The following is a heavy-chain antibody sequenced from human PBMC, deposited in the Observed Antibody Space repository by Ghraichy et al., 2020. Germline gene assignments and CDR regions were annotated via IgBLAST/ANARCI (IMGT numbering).Heavy chain of an antibody. CDR1: GGSISSYY. D-gene: IGHD6-19*01. Sequence: SETLSLTCTVSGGSISSYYWSWIRQPPGKGLEWIGYIYYSGSTNYNPSLKSRVTISVDTSKNQFSLKLSSVTAADTAVYYCARGNGQQWLVPGLVFDYWGQGTLVTVSS. CDR3: ARGNGQQWLVPGLVFDY. J-gene: IGHJ4*02. V-gene: IGHV4-59*01. CDR2: IYYSGST.